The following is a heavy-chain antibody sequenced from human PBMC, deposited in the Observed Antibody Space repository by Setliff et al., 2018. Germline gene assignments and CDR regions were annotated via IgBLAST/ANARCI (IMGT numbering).Heavy chain of an antibody. D-gene: IGHD2-2*01. CDR1: GYSFTSYW. V-gene: IGHV5-51*01. Sequence: PGESLTISCKGSGYSFTSYWIGWVRQMPGKGLEWMGIIYPGDSDTRYSPSFQGQVTVSADKSISTAYLQWSSLKASDTAMYYCARQFCSSTSCYDWLDPWGQGTLVTVSS. CDR2: IYPGDSDT. CDR3: ARQFCSSTSCYDWLDP. J-gene: IGHJ5*02.